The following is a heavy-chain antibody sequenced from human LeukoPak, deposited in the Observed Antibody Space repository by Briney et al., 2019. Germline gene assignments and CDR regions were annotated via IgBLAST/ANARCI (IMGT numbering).Heavy chain of an antibody. D-gene: IGHD6-13*01. Sequence: ASVKVSCKASGYTFTSYDINWVRQATGQGLEWMGWMNPNSGNTGYAQKFQGRVTMTRNTSISTVYMELSSLRSEDTAVYYCARGSSSWYGYYYMDVWGKGTTVTISS. CDR2: MNPNSGNT. V-gene: IGHV1-8*01. CDR1: GYTFTSYD. J-gene: IGHJ6*03. CDR3: ARGSSSWYGYYYMDV.